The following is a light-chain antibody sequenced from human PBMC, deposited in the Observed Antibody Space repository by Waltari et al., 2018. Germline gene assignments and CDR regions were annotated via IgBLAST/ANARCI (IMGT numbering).Light chain of an antibody. J-gene: IGLJ2*01. Sequence: QPALTQPASVSGSPGQSITISCTGTSNDVGNSKHVCWYQQHPGKAPKLLISEVPERPSGVSARFSGSKSGNTASLTLSGLQAEDEADYYCLSYTSSITFVFGGGTKLSVL. CDR2: EVP. CDR1: SNDVGNSKH. V-gene: IGLV2-23*02. CDR3: LSYTSSITFV.